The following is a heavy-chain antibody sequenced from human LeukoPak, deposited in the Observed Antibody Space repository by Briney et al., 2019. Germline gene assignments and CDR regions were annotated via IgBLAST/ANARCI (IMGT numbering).Heavy chain of an antibody. CDR2: IYTSGST. V-gene: IGHV4-4*07. Sequence: SETLSLTCTVSGGSLSSYYWSWIRQPAGKGLEWIGRIYTSGSTNYNPSLKSRVTMSVDTSKNQFSLKLSSVTAADTAVYYCARDSVYSGYDYYYYYGMDVWGQGTTVTVSS. CDR3: ARDSVYSGYDYYYYYGMDV. D-gene: IGHD5-12*01. J-gene: IGHJ6*02. CDR1: GGSLSSYY.